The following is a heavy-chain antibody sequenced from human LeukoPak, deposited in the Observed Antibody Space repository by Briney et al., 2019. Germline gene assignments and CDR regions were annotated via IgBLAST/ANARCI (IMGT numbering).Heavy chain of an antibody. CDR1: GRSITRGGYY. CDR3: AREERDHGDY. CDR2: IYHSGST. D-gene: IGHD1-14*01. J-gene: IGHJ4*02. Sequence: SETLSLTCTLSGRSITRGGYYWSWIRQHPGEGLEWIGHIYHSGSTYYNPSLKSRVTISVDTSKNQFSLKLSSVTAADTAVYYCAREERDHGDYWGQGTLVTVSS. V-gene: IGHV4-31*03.